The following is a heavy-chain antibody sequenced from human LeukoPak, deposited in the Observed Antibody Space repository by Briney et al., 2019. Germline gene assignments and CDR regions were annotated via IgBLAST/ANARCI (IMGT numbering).Heavy chain of an antibody. Sequence: ASVKVSCKASGYNFTNYYIHWVRQAPGQGLEWMGIINPSSGSTSYAQKFQGRVTLTRDTSTSTVYMELSSLRSEDTAIYYCARIRDGYNDAYDLWGQGTVVTVPS. CDR3: ARIRDGYNDAYDL. J-gene: IGHJ3*01. D-gene: IGHD5-24*01. CDR2: INPSSGST. CDR1: GYNFTNYY. V-gene: IGHV1-46*01.